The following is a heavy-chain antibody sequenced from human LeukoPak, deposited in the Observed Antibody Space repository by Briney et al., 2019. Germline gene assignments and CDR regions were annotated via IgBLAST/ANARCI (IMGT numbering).Heavy chain of an antibody. CDR3: AKGFDSSGYYPYYFDY. V-gene: IGHV3-30*18. CDR1: GFTFDTSA. J-gene: IGHJ4*02. D-gene: IGHD3-22*01. Sequence: GRSLRLSWAVSGFTFDTSAMHWVRQAPGKGPEWVTVISYDGSNEYYADSVRGRFTISRDNSNDKLFLQMNSLGAGDTAVYYCAKGFDSSGYYPYYFDYWGQGTLVTVSS. CDR2: ISYDGSNE.